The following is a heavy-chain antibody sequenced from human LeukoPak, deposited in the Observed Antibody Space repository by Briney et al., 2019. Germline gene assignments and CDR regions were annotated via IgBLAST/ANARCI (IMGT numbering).Heavy chain of an antibody. V-gene: IGHV3-30*04. CDR3: ARDLRQGAVAVHY. Sequence: GGSLRLSCAASGFTFSSYAMHWVRQAPGKGLEWVAVISYDGSNKYYADSVKGRFTISRDNSKNTLYLQMNSLRAEDTAVYYCARDLRQGAVAVHYWGQGTLVTVSS. CDR1: GFTFSSYA. D-gene: IGHD6-19*01. CDR2: ISYDGSNK. J-gene: IGHJ4*02.